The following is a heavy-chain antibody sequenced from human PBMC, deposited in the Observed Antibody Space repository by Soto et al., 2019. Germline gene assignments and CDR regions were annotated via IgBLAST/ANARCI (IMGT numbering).Heavy chain of an antibody. D-gene: IGHD3-16*01. J-gene: IGHJ6*02. CDR2: IIPIFGTA. V-gene: IGHV1-69*13. CDR1: GGTFSSYA. CDR3: AREFSPRPDVGDYYYYYGMDV. Sequence: ASVKVSCKASGGTFSSYAISWVRQAPGQGLEWMGGIIPIFGTANYAQKFQGRVTITADESTSTAYMELSSLRSEDTAVYYCAREFSPRPDVGDYYYYYGMDVWGQGTTVTVSS.